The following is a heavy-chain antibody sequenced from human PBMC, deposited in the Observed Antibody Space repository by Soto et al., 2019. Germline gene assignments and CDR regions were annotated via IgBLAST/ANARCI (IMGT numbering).Heavy chain of an antibody. CDR1: GFTFSSFA. CDR2: ISGSGGST. V-gene: IGHV3-23*01. CDR3: AKARMVVVVPASDY. D-gene: IGHD2-2*01. Sequence: GGSLRLSCAASGFTFSSFAMSWVRQAPGKGLEWVSAISGSGGSTYYADSVKGRFTISRDNSKNTLYLQMNSLRAEDTAVYYCAKARMVVVVPASDYWGQGTLVTVSS. J-gene: IGHJ4*02.